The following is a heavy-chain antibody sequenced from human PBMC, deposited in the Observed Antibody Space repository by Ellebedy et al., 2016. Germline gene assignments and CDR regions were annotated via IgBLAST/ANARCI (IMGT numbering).Heavy chain of an antibody. J-gene: IGHJ6*02. Sequence: GESLKISXAASGFTFSGSAMHWVRQASGKGLEWVGRIRSKANSYATAYAASVKGRFTISRDDSKNTAYLQMNSLKTEDTAVYYCTRRELRGHGMDVWGQGTTVTVSS. D-gene: IGHD1-7*01. CDR3: TRRELRGHGMDV. CDR1: GFTFSGSA. CDR2: IRSKANSYAT. V-gene: IGHV3-73*01.